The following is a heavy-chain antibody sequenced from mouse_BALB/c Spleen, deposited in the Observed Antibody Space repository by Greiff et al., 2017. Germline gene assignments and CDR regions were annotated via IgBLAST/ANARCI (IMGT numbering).Heavy chain of an antibody. D-gene: IGHD1-3*01. V-gene: IGHV3-2*02. J-gene: IGHJ3*01. CDR3: ARGHKGFAY. Sequence: EVKLMESGPGLVKPSQSLSLTCTVTGYSITSDYAWNWIRQFPGNKLEWMGYISYSGSTSYNPSLKSRISITRDTSKNQFFLQLNSVTTEDTATYYCARGHKGFAYWGQGTLVTVSA. CDR2: ISYSGST. CDR1: GYSITSDYA.